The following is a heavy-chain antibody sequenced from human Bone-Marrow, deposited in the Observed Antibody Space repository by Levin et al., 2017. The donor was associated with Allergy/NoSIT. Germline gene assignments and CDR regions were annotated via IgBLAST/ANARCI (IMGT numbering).Heavy chain of an antibody. Sequence: PGGSLRLSCAASGFAFNGYSMNWVRQGPGKGLEWVSSISSTGSSTYYAQSLKGRLTISRDNPKNLLFLHMNSLRADDTGLYYCTRGDSSDNWGQGTLVTVSS. D-gene: IGHD3-22*01. CDR3: TRGDSSDN. J-gene: IGHJ4*02. CDR2: ISSTGSST. CDR1: GFAFNGYS. V-gene: IGHV3-21*03.